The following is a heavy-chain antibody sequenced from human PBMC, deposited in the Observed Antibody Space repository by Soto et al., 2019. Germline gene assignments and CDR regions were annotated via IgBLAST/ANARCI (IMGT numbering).Heavy chain of an antibody. D-gene: IGHD1-26*01. Sequence: SETLSLTCAVYGGSFSGYYWSRIRQPPGKGLEWIGEINHSGSTNYNPSLKSRVTISIDTSKNQFSLKLSSVTAADTAVYYCARKAARIVGATRGGFDYWGQGTLVTVSS. V-gene: IGHV4-34*01. J-gene: IGHJ4*02. CDR2: INHSGST. CDR1: GGSFSGYY. CDR3: ARKAARIVGATRGGFDY.